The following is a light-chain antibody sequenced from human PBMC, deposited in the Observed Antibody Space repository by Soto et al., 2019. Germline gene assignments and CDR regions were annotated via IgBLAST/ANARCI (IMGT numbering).Light chain of an antibody. CDR3: CSYAGSSTPYV. V-gene: IGLV2-23*01. CDR1: SSDVGSYNL. J-gene: IGLJ1*01. CDR2: AGS. Sequence: QSALTQPASVSGSPGQSITISCTGTSSDVGSYNLVSWYQQHPGKAPRLMIYAGSKRPSGVSNRFSGSKSGNTASLTISGLQAEDEADYYCCSYAGSSTPYVFGTGTKLTVL.